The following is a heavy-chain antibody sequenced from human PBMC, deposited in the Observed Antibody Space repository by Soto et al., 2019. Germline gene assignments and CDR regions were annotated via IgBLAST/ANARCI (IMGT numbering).Heavy chain of an antibody. Sequence: GASVEVSCKASGGTFSSYAISWVRQAPGQGLEWMGGIIPIFGTENYAQKFQGRVTITADESTSTAYMELSSLRSEDTAVYYCARMARPYDDDAFDIWGQGTMVTVSS. J-gene: IGHJ3*02. V-gene: IGHV1-69*13. CDR3: ARMARPYDDDAFDI. D-gene: IGHD3-22*01. CDR2: IIPIFGTE. CDR1: GGTFSSYA.